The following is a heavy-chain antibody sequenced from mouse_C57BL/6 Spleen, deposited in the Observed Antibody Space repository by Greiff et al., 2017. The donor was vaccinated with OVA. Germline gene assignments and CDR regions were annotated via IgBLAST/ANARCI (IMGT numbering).Heavy chain of an antibody. Sequence: EVQLQQSGPELVKPGASVKISCKASGYTFTDYYMNWVKQSHGKSLEWIGDINPNNGGTSYNQKFKGKATLTVDKSSSTAYMELRSLTSEDSAVYYCAPTDYDVGFAYWGQGTLVTVSA. CDR3: APTDYDVGFAY. V-gene: IGHV1-26*01. CDR2: INPNNGGT. CDR1: GYTFTDYY. D-gene: IGHD2-4*01. J-gene: IGHJ3*01.